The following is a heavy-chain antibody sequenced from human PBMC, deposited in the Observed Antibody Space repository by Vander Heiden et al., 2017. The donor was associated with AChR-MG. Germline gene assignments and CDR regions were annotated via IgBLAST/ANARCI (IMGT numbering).Heavy chain of an antibody. J-gene: IGHJ4*02. Sequence: QPHLQASAPGLVEPSETPSPTSTVPLVPVNRDDYYWTWIRHPPGKPPHWVGYSSSGGNTKYNPSLMGRVTMSVDTSKNQFSLRLASVTAADTAIYYCTRGYKRFAGNSDYCYGIGDYWGQGTLVTVSS. D-gene: IGHD3-22*01. CDR1: LVPVNRDDYY. CDR3: TRGYKRFAGNSDYCYGIGDY. V-gene: IGHV4-61*08. CDR2: SSSGGNT.